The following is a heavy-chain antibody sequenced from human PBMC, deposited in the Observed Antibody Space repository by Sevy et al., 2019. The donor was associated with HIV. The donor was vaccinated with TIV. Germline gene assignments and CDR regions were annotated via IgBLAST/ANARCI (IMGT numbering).Heavy chain of an antibody. V-gene: IGHV1-69*13. CDR2: IIPIFGTA. CDR1: GGTFSSYA. Sequence: ASVKVSCKASGGTFSSYAISWVRQAPGQGLKWMGGIIPIFGTANYAQKFQGRVTITADESTSTAYMELSTLRSEDTAVYYCARSPGIAAAAFDYWGQGTLVTVSS. J-gene: IGHJ4*02. D-gene: IGHD6-13*01. CDR3: ARSPGIAAAAFDY.